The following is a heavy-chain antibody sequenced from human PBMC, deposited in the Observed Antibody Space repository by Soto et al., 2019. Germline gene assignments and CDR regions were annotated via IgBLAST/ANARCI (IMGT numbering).Heavy chain of an antibody. CDR1: GYTFTSYG. V-gene: IGHV1-18*04. D-gene: IGHD2-21*01. CDR3: ARDKLLPTIYYYYGMDV. J-gene: IGHJ6*02. CDR2: ISAYNGNT. Sequence: ASVKVSCKASGYTFTSYGISWVRQAPGQGLEWMGWISAYNGNTNYAQKLQGRVTMTTDTSTSTAYMEPRSLRSDDTAVYYCARDKLLPTIYYYYGMDVWGQGTTVTVSS.